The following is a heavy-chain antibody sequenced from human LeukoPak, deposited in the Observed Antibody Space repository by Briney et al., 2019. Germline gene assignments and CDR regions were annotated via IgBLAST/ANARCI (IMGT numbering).Heavy chain of an antibody. Sequence: SETLSLTCTVSGGSISSYYWSWIRQPPGKGLEWIGEINHSGSTNYNPSLKSRVTISVDTSKNQFSLKLSSVTAADTAVYYCARGEQLVLWGVDYWGQGTLVTVSS. CDR3: ARGEQLVLWGVDY. J-gene: IGHJ4*02. CDR1: GGSISSYY. CDR2: INHSGST. D-gene: IGHD6-13*01. V-gene: IGHV4-34*01.